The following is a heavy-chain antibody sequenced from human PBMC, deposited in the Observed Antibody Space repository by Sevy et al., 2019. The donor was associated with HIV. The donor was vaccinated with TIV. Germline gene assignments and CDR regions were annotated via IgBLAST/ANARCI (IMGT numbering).Heavy chain of an antibody. CDR1: GFSFDSYG. Sequence: GGSLRLSCAVSGFSFDSYGMTWVRQAPGKGLEWVSGISGSGTRTYYADSVKGRFIISRDNSKNTLYLQMNSLRSEDKAIYYCAKGGGGHYDPDEIGYYFYYYNMDVWGKGITVTVSS. V-gene: IGHV3-23*01. CDR2: ISGSGTRT. J-gene: IGHJ6*03. CDR3: AKGGGGHYDPDEIGYYFYYYNMDV. D-gene: IGHD3-22*01.